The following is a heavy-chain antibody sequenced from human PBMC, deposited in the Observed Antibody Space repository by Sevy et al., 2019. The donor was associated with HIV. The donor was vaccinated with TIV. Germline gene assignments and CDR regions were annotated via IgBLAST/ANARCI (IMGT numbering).Heavy chain of an antibody. V-gene: IGHV3-48*03. CDR1: GFTFSSYE. J-gene: IGHJ4*02. D-gene: IGHD4-17*01. Sequence: GESLKISCVASGFTFSSYEMNWVRQAPGKRLEWVSYISNSGTSMYYSDSVKGRFTISRDNARNSLYLQMNSLRAEDTAVYYCARDLPPSATTVAHFDCWGQGTLVTVSS. CDR2: ISNSGTSM. CDR3: ARDLPPSATTVAHFDC.